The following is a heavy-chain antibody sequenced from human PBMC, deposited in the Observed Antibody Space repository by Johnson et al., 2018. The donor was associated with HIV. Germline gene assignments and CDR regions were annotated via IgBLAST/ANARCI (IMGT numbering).Heavy chain of an antibody. V-gene: IGHV3-30*19. J-gene: IGHJ3*02. CDR3: ARDDVEMATMGDAFDI. CDR2: ISYDGSNK. Sequence: QMQLVESGGGVVQPGRSLRLSCAASGFTFSSYGMHWVRQAPGKGLEWVAVISYDGSNKYYADSVKGRFTISRDNSKNTLYLQMNSLRAEDTAVYYCARDDVEMATMGDAFDIWGQGTMVTVSS. CDR1: GFTFSSYG. D-gene: IGHD5-24*01.